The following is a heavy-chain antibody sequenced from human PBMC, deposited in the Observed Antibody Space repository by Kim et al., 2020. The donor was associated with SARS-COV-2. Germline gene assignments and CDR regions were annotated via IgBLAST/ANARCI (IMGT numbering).Heavy chain of an antibody. J-gene: IGHJ4*02. D-gene: IGHD3-9*01. V-gene: IGHV3-15*01. Sequence: PVKGRCTISRDDSKNTLYLQMNSLKTEDTAVYYCTTDLPPHYDILKPFDYWGQGTLVTVSS. CDR3: TTDLPPHYDILKPFDY.